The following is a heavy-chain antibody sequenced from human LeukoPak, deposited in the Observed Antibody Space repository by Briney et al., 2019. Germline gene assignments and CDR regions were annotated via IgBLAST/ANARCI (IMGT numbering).Heavy chain of an antibody. D-gene: IGHD5-18*01. V-gene: IGHV4-4*07. J-gene: IGHJ6*02. CDR2: IYTSRST. Sequence: PSETLSLTCTVSGGSISSYYWSWIRQPAGKGLEWIGRIYTSRSTNYNPSLKSRVTMSVDTSKNQFSLKLSSVTAADTAVYYCARDLQGSYGYSYYYYYSMDVWGQGTTVTVSS. CDR1: GGSISSYY. CDR3: ARDLQGSYGYSYYYYYSMDV.